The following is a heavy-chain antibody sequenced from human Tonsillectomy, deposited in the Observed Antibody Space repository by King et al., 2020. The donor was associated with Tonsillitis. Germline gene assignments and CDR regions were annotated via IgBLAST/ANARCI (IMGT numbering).Heavy chain of an antibody. Sequence: VQLVESGGGLVQPGGSLRLSCASSGFTFSSYAMSWVRQAPGKVLEWVSAISGSGGSTYYSDSVKGRFTISRDNSKNTLYLQMNSLRAEDTAVYYCAKDVRVGGDYGSGSYADYWGQGTLVTVSS. CDR1: GFTFSSYA. J-gene: IGHJ4*02. CDR3: AKDVRVGGDYGSGSYADY. CDR2: ISGSGGST. D-gene: IGHD3-10*01. V-gene: IGHV3-23*04.